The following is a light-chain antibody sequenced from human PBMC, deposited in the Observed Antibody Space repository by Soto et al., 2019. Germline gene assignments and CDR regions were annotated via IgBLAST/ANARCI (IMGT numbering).Light chain of an antibody. V-gene: IGKV2-28*01. CDR3: MQPLQSWT. Sequence: DTVMTPSPLSLPVTPGEPASISCRSSQSLLHSNGYNYLDWYLQKPGQSPQLLIYLGSNRASGVPDRFSGSGSGTDFTLKISRVEAEDVGVYYCMQPLQSWTFGQGTKVDIK. CDR2: LGS. CDR1: QSLLHSNGYNY. J-gene: IGKJ1*01.